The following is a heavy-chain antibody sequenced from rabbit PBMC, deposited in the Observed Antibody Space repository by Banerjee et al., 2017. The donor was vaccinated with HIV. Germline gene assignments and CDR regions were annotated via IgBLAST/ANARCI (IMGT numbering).Heavy chain of an antibody. J-gene: IGHJ4*01. CDR1: GFSFSNKYV. D-gene: IGHD4-1*01. V-gene: IGHV1S45*01. CDR3: ARDLAGVTGWNFNL. CDR2: NYAGGSDKT. Sequence: EESGGDLVKPEGSLTLTCTASGFSFSNKYVISWVRQAPGKGLEEIACNYAGGSDKTAYASWAKGRFTISKTSSTTVTLQMTSLTAADTATYFCARDLAGVTGWNFNLGGQGTLVTVS.